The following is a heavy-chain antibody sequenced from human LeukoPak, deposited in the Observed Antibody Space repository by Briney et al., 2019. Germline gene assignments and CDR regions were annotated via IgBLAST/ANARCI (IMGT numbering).Heavy chain of an antibody. Sequence: ASVKVSCKASGYTFTSYYIHWVRQAPGQGLEWMGIINPSGGSTSYAQKFQGRVTMTRDTSTSTVYMELSSLRSEDTAVYYCARADRRRPPYSSSWYSENIFDYWGQGTLVTVSS. J-gene: IGHJ4*02. CDR3: ARADRRRPPYSSSWYSENIFDY. CDR1: GYTFTSYY. CDR2: INPSGGST. V-gene: IGHV1-46*01. D-gene: IGHD6-13*01.